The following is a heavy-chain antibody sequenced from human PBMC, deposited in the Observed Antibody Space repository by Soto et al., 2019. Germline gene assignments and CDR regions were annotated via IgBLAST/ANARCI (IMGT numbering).Heavy chain of an antibody. CDR1: GFTFSSYS. J-gene: IGHJ6*02. Sequence: PGGSLRLSCAASGFTFSSYSMNWVRQAPGKGLEWVSSISSSSSYIYYADSVKGRFTISRDNAKNSLYLQMNSLRAEDTAVYYSARDGVDTAMVDYYYYGMDVWGQGTTVTVSS. V-gene: IGHV3-21*01. D-gene: IGHD5-18*01. CDR2: ISSSSSYI. CDR3: ARDGVDTAMVDYYYYGMDV.